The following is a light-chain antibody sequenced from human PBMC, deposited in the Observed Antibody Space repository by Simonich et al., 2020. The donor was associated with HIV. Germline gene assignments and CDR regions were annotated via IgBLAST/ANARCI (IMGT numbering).Light chain of an antibody. CDR1: SSDVGGYHY. CDR3: CSYAGSSSWV. CDR2: DVT. J-gene: IGLJ3*02. Sequence: QSALTQPASVSGSPGQSITISCTGTSSDVGGYHYVSWYQQHPGKAPKLMIYDVTQRPSGVSNRVSASKAGNTASLTISGLQAEDEADYYCCSYAGSSSWVFGGGTKLTVL. V-gene: IGLV2-23*02.